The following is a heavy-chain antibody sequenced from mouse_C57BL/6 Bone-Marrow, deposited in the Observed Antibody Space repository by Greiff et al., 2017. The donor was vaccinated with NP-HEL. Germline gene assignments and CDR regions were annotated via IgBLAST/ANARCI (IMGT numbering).Heavy chain of an antibody. V-gene: IGHV1-62-2*01. CDR2: FYPGSGSI. CDR3: ARHEGYDYPFAY. J-gene: IGHJ3*01. Sequence: QVQLKESGAELVKPGASVTLSCKASGYTFTEYTIHWVKQRSGQGLEWIGWFYPGSGSIKYNEKFKDKATLTADKSSSTVYMELSRLTSEDSAVYYCARHEGYDYPFAYWGQGTLVTVSA. CDR1: GYTFTEYT. D-gene: IGHD2-4*01.